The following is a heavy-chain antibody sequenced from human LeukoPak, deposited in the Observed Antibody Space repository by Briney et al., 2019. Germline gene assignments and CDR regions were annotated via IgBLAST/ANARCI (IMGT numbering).Heavy chain of an antibody. J-gene: IGHJ4*02. CDR1: GYSISSGYY. Sequence: SETLSLTCAVSGYSISSGYYWCWIRPPPGKGLEWIGSIYHSGSTYYNPSLKSRVTISVDTSKNQFSLKLSSVTAADTAVYYCARQNGAMVRGVTDYWGQGTLVTVSS. CDR2: IYHSGST. CDR3: ARQNGAMVRGVTDY. V-gene: IGHV4-38-2*01. D-gene: IGHD3-10*01.